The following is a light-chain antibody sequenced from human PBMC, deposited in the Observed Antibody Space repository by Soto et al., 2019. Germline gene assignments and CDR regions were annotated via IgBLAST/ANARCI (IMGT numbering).Light chain of an antibody. CDR3: QQSDSARA. CDR1: ETITNY. Sequence: DIQMTQSPSSLSASVGDRVTITCRASETITNYLNWYQQKPGKAPKLLIYAASSLESGVPSRFSGSGAGTEFTLTSTSLQLEEFATYYCQQSDSARAFGPGTKVDIK. J-gene: IGKJ3*01. V-gene: IGKV1-39*01. CDR2: AAS.